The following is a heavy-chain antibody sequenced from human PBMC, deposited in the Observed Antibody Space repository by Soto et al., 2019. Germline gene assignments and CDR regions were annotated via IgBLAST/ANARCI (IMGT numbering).Heavy chain of an antibody. CDR3: ARVGGQLAPGFDY. CDR1: GFTFSSYS. V-gene: IGHV3-21*01. J-gene: IGHJ4*02. Sequence: EVQLVESGGGLVKPGGSLRLSCAASGFTFSSYSMNWVRQAPGKGLEWVSSISSSSSYIYYADSVKGRFTISRDNAKNSLYLQMNGLRAEDTAVYYCARVGGQLAPGFDYWGQGTLVTVSS. CDR2: ISSSSSYI. D-gene: IGHD6-6*01.